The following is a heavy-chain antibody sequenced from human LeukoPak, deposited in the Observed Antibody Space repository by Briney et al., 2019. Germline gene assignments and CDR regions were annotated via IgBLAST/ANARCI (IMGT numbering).Heavy chain of an antibody. CDR3: ARDVVAAVGSSDY. Sequence: SETLSLTCTVFGDSISTFYWSWIRQPAGKGLEWIGHIYTSGSTNYNPSLKSRVTMSVDTSKNQFFLKLSSVTAADTAVYYCARDVVAAVGSSDYWGQGILVTVSS. J-gene: IGHJ4*02. CDR1: GDSISTFY. V-gene: IGHV4-4*07. D-gene: IGHD6-13*01. CDR2: IYTSGST.